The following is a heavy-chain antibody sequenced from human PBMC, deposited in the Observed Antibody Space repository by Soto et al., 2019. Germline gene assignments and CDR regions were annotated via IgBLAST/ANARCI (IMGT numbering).Heavy chain of an antibody. CDR3: ARQPYYYDSSRRFDP. V-gene: IGHV5-10-1*01. Sequence: GESLKISCKGSGYSFTSYWISWVRQMPGKGLEWMGRIDPSDSYTNYSPSFQGHVTIPADKSISTAYLQWSSLKASDTAMYYCARQPYYYDSSRRFDPWGQGTLVTVSS. J-gene: IGHJ5*02. D-gene: IGHD3-22*01. CDR2: IDPSDSYT. CDR1: GYSFTSYW.